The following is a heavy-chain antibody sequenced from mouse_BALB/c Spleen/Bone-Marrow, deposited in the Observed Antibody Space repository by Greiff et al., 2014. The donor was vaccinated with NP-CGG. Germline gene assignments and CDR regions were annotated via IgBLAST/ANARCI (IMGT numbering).Heavy chain of an antibody. J-gene: IGHJ3*01. CDR2: ISTYTGNT. CDR1: GYTFTDYA. V-gene: IGHV1S137*01. CDR3: ASPIFYRNCQRFPY. D-gene: IGHD2-3*01. Sequence: VQLQQSGPELVRAGVSVKISCKGSGYTFTDYAMHWVKQSHAKSLEWIGVISTYTGNTNYNQKFKGKATMTVDKSSSTAYMELARLTSEDSAIYYCASPIFYRNCQRFPYWGQGTPVTVS.